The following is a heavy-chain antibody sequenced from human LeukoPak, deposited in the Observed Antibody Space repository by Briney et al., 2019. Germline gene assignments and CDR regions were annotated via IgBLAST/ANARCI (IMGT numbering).Heavy chain of an antibody. D-gene: IGHD1/OR15-1a*01. J-gene: IGHJ3*02. Sequence: PGRSLRLSCAASGFTFDDYAMHWVRQAPGKGLVWVSGISWNSGSIGYADSVKGRFTISRDNAKNSLYLQMSSLRAEDTALYYCAKDIWRTKDAFDIWGQGTMVTVSS. CDR1: GFTFDDYA. CDR2: ISWNSGSI. V-gene: IGHV3-9*01. CDR3: AKDIWRTKDAFDI.